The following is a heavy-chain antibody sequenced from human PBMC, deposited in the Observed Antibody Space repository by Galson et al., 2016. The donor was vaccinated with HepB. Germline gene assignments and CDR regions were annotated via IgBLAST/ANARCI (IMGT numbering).Heavy chain of an antibody. D-gene: IGHD3-10*01. Sequence: SLRLSCAASGFSFSSYSMNWVRQAPGKGLEWVSSISTTPRYTYYADSVKGRFTISRDNSKNSLYLQMNSLRAEDTAVYYCGSGEDSYYYGMDVWGQGTTVTVSS. CDR2: ISTTPRYT. J-gene: IGHJ6*02. V-gene: IGHV3-21*01. CDR1: GFSFSSYS. CDR3: GSGEDSYYYGMDV.